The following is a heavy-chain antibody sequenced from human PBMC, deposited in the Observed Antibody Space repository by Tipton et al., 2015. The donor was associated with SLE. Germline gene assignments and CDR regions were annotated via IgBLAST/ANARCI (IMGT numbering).Heavy chain of an antibody. V-gene: IGHV5-51*03. Sequence: QLVQSGAEVKNPGESVKISCKGSGYSFTSHWVGWVRQMPGKGLEWMGIIYPHDSDTRYSPSFQGQVAISADKSINTAYLQWSSLRASDTAIYYCARGSGWSEYYGMDVWGQGTTVTVSS. D-gene: IGHD6-19*01. CDR3: ARGSGWSEYYGMDV. CDR2: IYPHDSDT. J-gene: IGHJ6*02. CDR1: GYSFTSHW.